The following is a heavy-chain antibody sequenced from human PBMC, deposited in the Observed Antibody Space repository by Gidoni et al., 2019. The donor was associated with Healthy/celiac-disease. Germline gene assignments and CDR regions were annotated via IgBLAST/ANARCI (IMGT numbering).Heavy chain of an antibody. CDR3: AKGSVVVVAASHFDY. V-gene: IGHV3-9*01. Sequence: EVQPVASGGGLVQTGRSLRLSCAAHGFTVDDYAMHWVRQAPGTGLAGVSGISWNSGSIGYADSVKGRFTISRDNAKNSLYLQMNSLRAEDTALYYCAKGSVVVVAASHFDYWGQGTLVTVSS. D-gene: IGHD2-15*01. CDR2: ISWNSGSI. J-gene: IGHJ4*02. CDR1: GFTVDDYA.